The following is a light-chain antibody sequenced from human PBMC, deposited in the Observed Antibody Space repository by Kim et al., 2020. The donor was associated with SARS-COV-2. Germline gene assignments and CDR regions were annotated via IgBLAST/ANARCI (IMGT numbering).Light chain of an antibody. V-gene: IGKV3-15*01. J-gene: IGKJ1*01. Sequence: FVSPGESATLSCRASQSVSSKVAWYQQKPGQAPRLLIYGASTRATGIPARFTGSGSGTEFTLTISSLQSEDFGVYYCQQYKNWRTFGQGTKVDIK. CDR3: QQYKNWRT. CDR2: GAS. CDR1: QSVSSK.